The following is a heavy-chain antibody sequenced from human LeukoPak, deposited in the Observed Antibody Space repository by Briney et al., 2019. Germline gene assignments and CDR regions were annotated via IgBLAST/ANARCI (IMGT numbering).Heavy chain of an antibody. J-gene: IGHJ4*02. CDR3: AKGSIRTSAPNEY. D-gene: IGHD2-21*01. CDR2: ISGSGGNT. V-gene: IGHV3-23*01. Sequence: GGSLRLSCAASGLTFSNYAMSWVRQAPGKGPKWVSGISGSGGNTYYADSVKGRFTISRDNSKNTLYLQMSSLRAEDTAVYYCAKGSIRTSAPNEYWGQGTLVTVSS. CDR1: GLTFSNYA.